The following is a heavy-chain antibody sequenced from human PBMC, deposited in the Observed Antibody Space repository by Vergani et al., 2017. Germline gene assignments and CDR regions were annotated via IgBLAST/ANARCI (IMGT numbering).Heavy chain of an antibody. CDR3: ARTWEDIAVAGTYYYYMDV. V-gene: IGHV3-30-3*01. J-gene: IGHJ6*03. CDR1: GFTFSSYA. Sequence: VQLVESGGGLVQPGGSLRLSCAASGFTFSSYAMHWVRQAPGKGLEWVAVISYDGSNKYYADSVKGRFTISRDNSKNTLYLQMNSLRAEDTAVYYCARTWEDIAVAGTYYYYMDVWGKGTTVTVSS. CDR2: ISYDGSNK. D-gene: IGHD6-19*01.